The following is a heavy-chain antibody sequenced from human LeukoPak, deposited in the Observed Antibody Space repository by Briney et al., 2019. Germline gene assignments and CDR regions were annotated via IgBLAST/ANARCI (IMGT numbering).Heavy chain of an antibody. J-gene: IGHJ4*02. CDR3: TTPPHGDYGDY. CDR1: GFTFSNAW. Sequence: GGSLRLSCAASGFTFSNAWMSWVRQAPGKGLEWVGRIKSKTDGGTTDYAAPVKGRFTVSRDDSKNTLFLQMNSLKTEDTAVYYCTTPPHGDYGDYWGQGTLVTVSS. V-gene: IGHV3-15*01. CDR2: IKSKTDGGTT. D-gene: IGHD4-17*01.